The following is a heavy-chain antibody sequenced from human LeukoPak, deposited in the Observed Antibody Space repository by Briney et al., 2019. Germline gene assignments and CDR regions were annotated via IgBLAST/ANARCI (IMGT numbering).Heavy chain of an antibody. CDR3: AREGPLPHY. Sequence: GGSLRLSCAASGFTFSNYEMHWVRQAPGKGLEWVSYISSSGSTIYHTDSVKGRFTVSRDNAKNSLYLQMNSPRAEDTAIYYCAREGPLPHYWGQGTLVTVSS. CDR2: ISSSGSTI. J-gene: IGHJ4*02. V-gene: IGHV3-48*03. CDR1: GFTFSNYE. D-gene: IGHD3-16*02.